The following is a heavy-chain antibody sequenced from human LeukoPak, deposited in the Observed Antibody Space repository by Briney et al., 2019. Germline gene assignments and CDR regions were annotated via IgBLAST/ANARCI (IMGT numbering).Heavy chain of an antibody. J-gene: IGHJ4*02. V-gene: IGHV1-46*01. Sequence: ASVKVSCKASGYTFTSYYMHWVRQAPGQGLEWMGIINPSGGSTSYAQKFQGRVTMTTDTSTSTAYMELRSLRSDDTAVYYCARGYCSSTSCYPRGYWGQGTLVTVSS. CDR3: ARGYCSSTSCYPRGY. CDR2: INPSGGST. D-gene: IGHD2-2*01. CDR1: GYTFTSYY.